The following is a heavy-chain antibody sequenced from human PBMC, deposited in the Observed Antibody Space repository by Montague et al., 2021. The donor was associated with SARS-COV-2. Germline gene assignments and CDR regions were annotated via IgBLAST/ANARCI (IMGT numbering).Heavy chain of an antibody. CDR2: ITHSGNI. V-gene: IGHV4-34*01. D-gene: IGHD1-14*01. J-gene: IGHJ4*02. Sequence: SETLSLTCAVYGGSFNDYYWTWVRQPPGKGLEWIGEITHSGNIKYNPSLQNRVTMSVDKSKNQFSLKLTSATATDSALYFCASSLPGNQFQFDYWGQGALVTVSS. CDR1: GGSFNDYY. CDR3: ASSLPGNQFQFDY.